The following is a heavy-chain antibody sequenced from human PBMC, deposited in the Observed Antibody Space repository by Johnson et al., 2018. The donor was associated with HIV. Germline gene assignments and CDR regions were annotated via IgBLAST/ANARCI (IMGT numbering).Heavy chain of an antibody. CDR1: GFTFDDYG. CDR3: ARVLLGERTAYSSSWDRWDDAFDI. D-gene: IGHD6-13*01. Sequence: VQLVESGGGVVRPGGSLRLSCAASGFTFDDYGMSWVRQAPGKGLEWVSGINWNGGSTGYADSVKGRFNISRDNAKNSLYLQMNSLRAEDTALYYCARVLLGERTAYSSSWDRWDDAFDIWGQGTMVTVSS. CDR2: INWNGGST. J-gene: IGHJ3*02. V-gene: IGHV3-20*04.